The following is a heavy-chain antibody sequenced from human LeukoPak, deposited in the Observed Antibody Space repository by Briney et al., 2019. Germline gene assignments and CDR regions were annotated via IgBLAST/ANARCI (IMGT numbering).Heavy chain of an antibody. CDR3: ARDLGSGEEVDWFDP. V-gene: IGHV3-7*03. CDR1: GFTFSSYW. J-gene: IGHJ5*02. Sequence: GGSLRLSCAVSGFTFSSYWMSWVRQAPGNGLEWVANIKQDGSEKYYVDSVKGRFTISRDNAKNSLYLQMNSLRAEDTAVYYCARDLGSGEEVDWFDPWGQGTLVTVSS. D-gene: IGHD2-15*01. CDR2: IKQDGSEK.